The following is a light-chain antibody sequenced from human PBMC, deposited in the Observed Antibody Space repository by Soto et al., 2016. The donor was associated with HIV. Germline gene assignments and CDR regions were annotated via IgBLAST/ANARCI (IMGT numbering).Light chain of an antibody. CDR2: QDS. CDR1: KLGDKY. Sequence: YELTQPPSVSVSPGQTASITCSGDKLGDKYACWYQQKPGQSPVLVIYQDSKRPSGIPERFSGSNSGNTATLTISGTQAMDEADYYCQAWDSSTRVFGTGTKVTV. J-gene: IGLJ1*01. CDR3: QAWDSSTRV. V-gene: IGLV3-1*01.